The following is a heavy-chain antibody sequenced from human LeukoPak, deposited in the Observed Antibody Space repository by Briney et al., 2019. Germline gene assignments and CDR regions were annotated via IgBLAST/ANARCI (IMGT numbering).Heavy chain of an antibody. Sequence: PGGSLRLSCAASGFTFSSYEMNWVRQAPGKGLVWVSYISSSGSTIYYADSVKGRFTISRDNAKNSLYLQMNSLRAEDTAVYYCARHDYGDYDWYFDLWGRGTLVTVSS. CDR3: ARHDYGDYDWYFDL. V-gene: IGHV3-48*03. CDR2: ISSSGSTI. CDR1: GFTFSSYE. D-gene: IGHD4-17*01. J-gene: IGHJ2*01.